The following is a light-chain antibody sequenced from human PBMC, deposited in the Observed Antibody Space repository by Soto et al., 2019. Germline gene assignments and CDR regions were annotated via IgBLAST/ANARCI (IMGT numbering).Light chain of an antibody. V-gene: IGKV1-27*01. CDR2: AAS. CDR1: QGISNY. J-gene: IGKJ1*01. CDR3: QNYNGAPWT. Sequence: DIQMTKSPSSLSASVGDRVTITCRASQGISNYLVWYQQKPGKVPKLLIYAASTLQSGVPSRFSGRGSRTDFTLTISSLQPEDVATYYCQNYNGAPWTFGQGTKVEIK.